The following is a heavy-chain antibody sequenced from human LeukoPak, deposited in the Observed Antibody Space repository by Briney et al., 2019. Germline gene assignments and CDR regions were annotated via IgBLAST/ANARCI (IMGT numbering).Heavy chain of an antibody. V-gene: IGHV3-53*01. CDR3: AKGSYYDSSGYSYFDY. CDR2: ISASSSM. CDR1: GFTVISNY. Sequence: GGSLRLSCAASGFTVISNYMDWVRQAPGKGLEWVSGISASSSMYYADSVKGRFTISRDNSKNTLYLQVNSLRADDTAVYYCAKGSYYDSSGYSYFDYWGQGTLVTVSS. J-gene: IGHJ4*02. D-gene: IGHD3-22*01.